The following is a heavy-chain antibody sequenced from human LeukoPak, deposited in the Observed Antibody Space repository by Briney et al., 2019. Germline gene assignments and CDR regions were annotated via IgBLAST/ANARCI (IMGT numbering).Heavy chain of an antibody. CDR2: IKKDGSEK. D-gene: IGHD3-10*02. CDR3: ARDMSV. V-gene: IGHV3-7*01. J-gene: IGHJ6*02. Sequence: GGSLRLSCAASGFTLNSYWMGWVRQAPGKGLEWVANIKKDGSEKSYVDSVKGRFTISRDNAKNSLYLQMDSLRAEDTDLYYCARDMSVWGQGTTVTVSS. CDR1: GFTLNSYW.